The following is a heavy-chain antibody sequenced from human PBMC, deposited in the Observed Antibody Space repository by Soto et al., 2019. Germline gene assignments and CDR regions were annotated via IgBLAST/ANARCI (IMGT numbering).Heavy chain of an antibody. CDR3: ARDRSGITIFGVVPKYYYYGMDV. CDR1: GFTFSSYG. CDR2: IWYDGSNK. J-gene: IGHJ6*02. D-gene: IGHD3-3*01. Sequence: GGSLRLSCAASGFTFSSYGMHWVRQAPGKGLEWVAVIWYDGSNKYYADSVKGRFTISRDNSKNTLYLQMNSLRAEDTAVYYCARDRSGITIFGVVPKYYYYGMDVWGQGTTVTVSS. V-gene: IGHV3-33*01.